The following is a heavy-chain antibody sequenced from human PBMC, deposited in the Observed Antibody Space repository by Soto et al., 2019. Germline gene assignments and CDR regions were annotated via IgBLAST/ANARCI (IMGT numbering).Heavy chain of an antibody. Sequence: EVQLLESGGGLVQPGGSLRLSCAASGFTFSSYAMSWVRQAPGKGLEWVSAISGSGGSTYYADSVKGRFTISRDNSKNSLYLKMNSLRDEETAEYYCAKWTYDSSGYPYFDYWGQGTLVTVSS. CDR2: ISGSGGST. CDR3: AKWTYDSSGYPYFDY. J-gene: IGHJ4*02. CDR1: GFTFSSYA. D-gene: IGHD3-22*01. V-gene: IGHV3-23*01.